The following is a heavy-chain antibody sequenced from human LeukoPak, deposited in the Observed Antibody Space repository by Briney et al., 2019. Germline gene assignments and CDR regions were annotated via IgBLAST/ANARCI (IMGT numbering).Heavy chain of an antibody. V-gene: IGHV3-21*01. CDR3: ATDESWNDC. CDR1: GFTFSSYS. Sequence: PGGSLRLSCAASGFTFSSYSMNWVRQAPGKGLEWVSSISSSSSCIYYADSVKGRFTISRDNAKNSLFLQMNSLRAEDTAVYYCATDESWNDCWGQGTLVTVSS. J-gene: IGHJ4*02. D-gene: IGHD1-1*01. CDR2: ISSSSSCI.